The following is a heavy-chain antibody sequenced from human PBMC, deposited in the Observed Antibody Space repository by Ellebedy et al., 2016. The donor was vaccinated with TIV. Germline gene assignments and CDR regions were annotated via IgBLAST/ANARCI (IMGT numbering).Heavy chain of an antibody. J-gene: IGHJ4*02. D-gene: IGHD1-1*01. CDR2: TTIDGQRK. CDR1: GFTFNTYA. Sequence: PGGSLRLSCGASGFTFNTYAMHWVRQAPGKGLEWVTFTTIDGQRKDYADSVKGRFTISRDNSKNTVFLQMDRLRAEDTAVYYCAAERDATGFVFWGRGALVTVSS. CDR3: AAERDATGFVF. V-gene: IGHV3-30*04.